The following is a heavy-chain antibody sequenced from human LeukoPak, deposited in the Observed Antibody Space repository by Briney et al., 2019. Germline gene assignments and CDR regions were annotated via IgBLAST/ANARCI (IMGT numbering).Heavy chain of an antibody. CDR3: ARESSYDFWSGYYNFDY. V-gene: IGHV4-61*02. CDR1: GGSISSGSYY. D-gene: IGHD3-3*01. J-gene: IGHJ4*02. Sequence: SQTLSLTCTVSGGSISSGSYYWSWIRQPAGKGLEWIGRIYTSGSTNYNPALKSRVTISVDTSKNQFFLKLSSVTAADTAVYYCARESSYDFWSGYYNFDYWGQGTLVTVSS. CDR2: IYTSGST.